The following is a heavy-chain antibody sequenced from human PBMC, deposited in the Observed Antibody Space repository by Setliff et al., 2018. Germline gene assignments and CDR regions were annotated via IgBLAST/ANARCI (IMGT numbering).Heavy chain of an antibody. CDR3: VPGIATAGKVS. J-gene: IGHJ5*02. Sequence: PGGSLRLSCAASGFTFSSYGMHWVRQAPGKGLEWVSYISSRSDIIYYADSVKGRFTISRDNAKNSLYLRLNSLRAEDTAVYYCVPGIATAGKVSWGQGTLVTVSS. D-gene: IGHD6-13*01. CDR2: ISSRSDII. V-gene: IGHV3-48*01. CDR1: GFTFSSYG.